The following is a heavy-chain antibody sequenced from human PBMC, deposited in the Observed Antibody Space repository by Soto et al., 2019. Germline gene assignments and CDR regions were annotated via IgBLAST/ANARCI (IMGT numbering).Heavy chain of an antibody. CDR2: ISYDGSNK. Sequence: QVQLVESGGGVVQPGRSLRLSCAASGFTFSSYGMHWVRQAPGKGLEWVAVISYDGSNKYYADSVKGRFTISRDNSKNTLYLQMNSLRAEDTAVYYCAKDHIKAEQQLYSPPGYFQHWGQGTLVTVSS. V-gene: IGHV3-30*18. CDR1: GFTFSSYG. CDR3: AKDHIKAEQQLYSPPGYFQH. D-gene: IGHD6-13*01. J-gene: IGHJ1*01.